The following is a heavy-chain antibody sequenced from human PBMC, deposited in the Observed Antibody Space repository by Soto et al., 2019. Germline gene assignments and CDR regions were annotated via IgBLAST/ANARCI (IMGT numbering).Heavy chain of an antibody. V-gene: IGHV1-2*02. CDR3: ARGAMVKFWYFDL. CDR1: GYTFTGYY. J-gene: IGHJ2*01. CDR2: INPNSGGT. D-gene: IGHD5-18*01. Sequence: GASVKVSCKASGYTFTGYYMHWVRQAPGQGLEWMGWINPNSGGTNYAQKFQGRVTMTRDTSISTAYMELSRLRSDDTAVYYCARGAMVKFWYFDLWGRGTLGTSPQ.